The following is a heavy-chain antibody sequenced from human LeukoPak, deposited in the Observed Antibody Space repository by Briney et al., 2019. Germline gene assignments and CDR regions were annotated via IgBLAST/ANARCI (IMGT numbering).Heavy chain of an antibody. D-gene: IGHD6-13*01. V-gene: IGHV1-2*02. CDR3: ARGEYSSSWDPVSRLYYYYYMDV. CDR2: INPNSGGT. J-gene: IGHJ6*03. Sequence: GASVKVSCKASGYTFTGYYMHWVRQAPGQGLEWMGWINPNSGGTNYAQKFQGRVTMTRDTSISAAYMELSRLRSDDTAVYYCARGEYSSSWDPVSRLYYYYYMDVWGKGTTVTVSS. CDR1: GYTFTGYY.